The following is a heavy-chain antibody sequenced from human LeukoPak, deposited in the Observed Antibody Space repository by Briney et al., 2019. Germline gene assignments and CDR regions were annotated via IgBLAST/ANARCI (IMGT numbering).Heavy chain of an antibody. CDR1: GGSISSGYY. D-gene: IGHD1-1*01. V-gene: IGHV4-38-2*02. CDR3: ARDQPNWA. Sequence: PSETLSLTCAVSGGSISSGYYWGWIRQPPGKGLEWIGSIYHSGSTYYNPSLKSRVTISVDTSKNQFSLKLSSVTAADTAVYYCARDQPNWAWGQGTLVTVSS. CDR2: IYHSGST. J-gene: IGHJ5*02.